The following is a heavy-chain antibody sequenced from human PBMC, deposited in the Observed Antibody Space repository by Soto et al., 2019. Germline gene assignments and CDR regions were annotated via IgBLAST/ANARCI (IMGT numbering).Heavy chain of an antibody. D-gene: IGHD4-17*01. Sequence: TSETLSLTCTVSGGSISSGDYYWSWIRQPPGKGLEWIGYIYYSGSTYYNPSLKSRVTISVDTSKNQFSLKLSSVTAADTAVYYCARGVPVEEDGDSFYYYYYGMDVWGQGTTVTVSS. CDR2: IYYSGST. CDR1: GGSISSGDYY. J-gene: IGHJ6*02. CDR3: ARGVPVEEDGDSFYYYYYGMDV. V-gene: IGHV4-30-4*01.